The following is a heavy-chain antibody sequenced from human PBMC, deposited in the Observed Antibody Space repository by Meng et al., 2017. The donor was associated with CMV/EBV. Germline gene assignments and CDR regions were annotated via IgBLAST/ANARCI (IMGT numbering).Heavy chain of an antibody. CDR3: ARGRIWNYYDSSGYNFDY. V-gene: IGHV1-69*01. CDR1: DGTFSSYA. Sequence: VQLVQSVAEVEKPGYSVKVSCKASDGTFSSYAMSWVRQAPGQGLEGMGGIIPIFGTANYAQKFQGRVTITADESTSTAYMELSSLRSEDTAVYYCARGRIWNYYDSSGYNFDYWGQGTLVTVSS. J-gene: IGHJ4*02. CDR2: IIPIFGTA. D-gene: IGHD3-22*01.